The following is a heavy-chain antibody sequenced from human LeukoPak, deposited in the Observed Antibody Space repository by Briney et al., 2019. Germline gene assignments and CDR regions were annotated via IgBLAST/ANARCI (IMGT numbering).Heavy chain of an antibody. CDR3: ARVKGAQLGTIY. CDR1: GYRFTDHL. CDR2: INPNSGDT. J-gene: IGHJ4*02. D-gene: IGHD5-12*01. V-gene: IGHV1-2*02. Sequence: ASVKVSCKASGYRFTDHLIHWIRQAPGQGLEWMGWINPNSGDTISAQKFQGRVTMTRDTSISTAYMELSRLRSDDTAVYYCARVKGAQLGTIYWGQGTLVTVSS.